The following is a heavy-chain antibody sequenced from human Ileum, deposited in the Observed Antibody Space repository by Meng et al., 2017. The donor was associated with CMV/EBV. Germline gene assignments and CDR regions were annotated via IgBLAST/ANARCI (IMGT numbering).Heavy chain of an antibody. D-gene: IGHD2-2*02. CDR2: INWNGDST. V-gene: IGHV3-20*04. CDR3: ARDRWCNSTSCYIGRVDGMDV. J-gene: IGHJ6*02. CDR1: GFTFDDYG. Sequence: GESLKISCAGSGFTFDDYGMSWVRQAPGKGLEWVSGINWNGDSTGYADSVRGRFTISRDNAKNALYLQMNSLRAEDTALYYGARDRWCNSTSCYIGRVDGMDVWGQGTTVTVSS.